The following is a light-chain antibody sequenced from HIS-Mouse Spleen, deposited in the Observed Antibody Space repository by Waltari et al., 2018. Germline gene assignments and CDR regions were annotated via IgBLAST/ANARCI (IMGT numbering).Light chain of an antibody. V-gene: IGLV2-8*01. CDR2: EVS. J-gene: IGLJ2*01. CDR3: SSYAGSNNFVV. Sequence: QSALTQPPSASGSPGQSVTISCTVTSSDGGGYNYVPWFQQHPGKAPKLMIYEVSKRPSGVPDRFSGSKSGNTASLTVSGLQAEDEADYYCSSYAGSNNFVVFGGGTKLTVL. CDR1: SSDGGGYNY.